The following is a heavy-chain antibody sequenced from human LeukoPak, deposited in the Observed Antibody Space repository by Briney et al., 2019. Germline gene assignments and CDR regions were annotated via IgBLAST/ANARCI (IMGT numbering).Heavy chain of an antibody. CDR1: GGTFSSYA. V-gene: IGHV1-69*13. J-gene: IGHJ1*01. Sequence: SVKVSCKASGGTFSSYAISWVRQAPGQGLEWMGGIIPIFGTANYAQKFQGRVTITADESTSTAYMELSSLRSEDTAVYYCARDRHKAAAASARAEYFQHWGQGTLVTVSS. CDR3: ARDRHKAAAASARAEYFQH. D-gene: IGHD6-13*01. CDR2: IIPIFGTA.